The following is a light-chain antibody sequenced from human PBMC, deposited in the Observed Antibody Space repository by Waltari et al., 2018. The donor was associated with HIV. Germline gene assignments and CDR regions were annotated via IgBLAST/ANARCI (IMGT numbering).Light chain of an antibody. J-gene: IGLJ2*01. V-gene: IGLV1-44*01. Sequence: QSVLTQPPSASGTPGQRVTISCSGSSSNIGSNTVNWYQQLPGTAPKLLIYSNNQRTSGVPDRFSGSKSGTSASLAISGLQSEDEADYYCAAWDGSLNGHVVFGGGTKLTVL. CDR3: AAWDGSLNGHVV. CDR2: SNN. CDR1: SSNIGSNT.